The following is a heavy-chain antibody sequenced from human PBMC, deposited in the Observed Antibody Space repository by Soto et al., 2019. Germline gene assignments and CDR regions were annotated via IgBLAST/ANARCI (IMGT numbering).Heavy chain of an antibody. CDR2: IWYDGSNK. J-gene: IGHJ4*02. D-gene: IGHD3-9*01. CDR3: ARDTTGYYNYYFDY. CDR1: GFTFSSYG. V-gene: IGHV3-33*01. Sequence: GGSLRLSCAASGFTFSSYGMHWVRQAPGKGLEWVAVIWYDGSNKYYADSVKGRFTISRDNSKNTLYLQMNSLRAEDTAVYYCARDTTGYYNYYFDYWGQGTLVTVSS.